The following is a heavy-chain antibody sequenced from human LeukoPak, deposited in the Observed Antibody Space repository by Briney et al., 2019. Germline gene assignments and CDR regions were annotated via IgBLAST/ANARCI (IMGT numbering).Heavy chain of an antibody. CDR2: ISGSGGST. J-gene: IGHJ5*02. Sequence: PGGSLRLSCAASGFTFSSYAMSWVRQAPGKGLEWVSAISGSGGSTYYADSVKGRFTISRDNSKNTLYLQMNSLRAEDTAVYYCARGGVGSGSGWWFDPWGQGTLVTVSS. CDR1: GFTFSSYA. CDR3: ARGGVGSGSGWWFDP. D-gene: IGHD6-25*01. V-gene: IGHV3-23*01.